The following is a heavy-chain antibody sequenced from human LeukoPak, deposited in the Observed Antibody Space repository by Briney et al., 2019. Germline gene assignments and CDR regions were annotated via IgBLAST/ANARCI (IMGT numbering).Heavy chain of an antibody. CDR2: VHFDGRT. J-gene: IGHJ4*02. V-gene: IGHV4-4*02. CDR3: AREGGFYRPLDY. D-gene: IGHD3-3*01. CDR1: GGSISTTNW. Sequence: SETLSLTCGVSGGSISTTNWWTWVRQPPGKGLEWIGEVHFDGRTNYNPSLESRLTMSVDLSENHISLKLTSVTAADTAVYYCAREGGFYRPLDYSGQGTLVTVSS.